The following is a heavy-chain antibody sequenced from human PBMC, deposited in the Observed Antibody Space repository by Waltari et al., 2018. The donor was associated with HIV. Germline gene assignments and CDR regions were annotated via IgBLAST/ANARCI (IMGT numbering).Heavy chain of an antibody. D-gene: IGHD1-26*01. CDR3: LRSTFMGVWPSDWFAP. J-gene: IGHJ5*02. CDR1: GVSISGYY. Sequence: QVQVQESGPGLVRPSATLTLTCSVYGVSISGYYWSWIRQHGNKFIFLGRMYVGGRPDYRGSLKTRLTMSMDTAKNQVSMTLKAVTGADTAIYYCLRSTFMGVWPSDWFAPWGPGTLVTVSS. CDR2: MYVGGRP. V-gene: IGHV4-4*07.